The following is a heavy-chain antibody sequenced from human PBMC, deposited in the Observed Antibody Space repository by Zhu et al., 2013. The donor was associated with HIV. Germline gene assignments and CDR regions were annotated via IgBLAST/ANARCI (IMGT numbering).Heavy chain of an antibody. CDR1: GYSFTGYY. CDR2: INPSGGST. V-gene: IGHV1-46*01. J-gene: IGHJ4*02. CDR3: TREDRRLMTTLDY. D-gene: IGHD4-4*01. Sequence: QVQLVQSGAEVKKPGASVKVSCKASGYSFTGYYFHWVRQAPGQGLEWMGIINPSGGSTSYAQKFQGRVTMTRDTTIDTAYMELSSLRSEDTAVYFCTREDRRLMTTLDYWGQGTLVTVSS.